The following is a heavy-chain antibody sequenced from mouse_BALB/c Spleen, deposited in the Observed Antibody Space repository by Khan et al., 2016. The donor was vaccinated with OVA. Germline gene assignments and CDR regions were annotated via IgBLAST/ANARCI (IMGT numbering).Heavy chain of an antibody. J-gene: IGHJ1*01. D-gene: IGHD1-3*01. CDR3: ARETSYWYFDA. CDR2: INTHTGEP. V-gene: IGHV9-1*02. Sequence: LVESGPEVKKPGETVKISCKAAGYTFTNYRMNWMKQAPEKGLKWMGWINTHTGEPTYGDDFKGRFAFSLETSATTAYLQINNLKNEDMATYFCARETSYWYFDAWGAATTVTVSS. CDR1: GYTFTNYR.